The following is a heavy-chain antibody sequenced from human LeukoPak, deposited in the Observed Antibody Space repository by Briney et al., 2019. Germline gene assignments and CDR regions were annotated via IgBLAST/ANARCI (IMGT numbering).Heavy chain of an antibody. V-gene: IGHV4-59*01. D-gene: IGHD1-26*01. Sequence: SETLSLTCTASGGSISSYYWSWIRQPPGKGLEWIGYIYYSGSTNFNPSLKSRVTISVDTSKNQFSLKLSSVTAADTAVYYCARGRRLGATDPFDYWGQGTLVTVSS. CDR3: ARGRRLGATDPFDY. J-gene: IGHJ4*02. CDR2: IYYSGST. CDR1: GGSISSYY.